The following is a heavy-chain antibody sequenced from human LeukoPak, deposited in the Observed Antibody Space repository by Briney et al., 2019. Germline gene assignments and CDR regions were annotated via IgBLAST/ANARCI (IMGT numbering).Heavy chain of an antibody. CDR3: ARGANSSGWYVNY. D-gene: IGHD6-19*01. J-gene: IGHJ4*02. Sequence: SETLSLTCAVYGGSFSGYYWSWIRQPPGKGLEWIGEINHSGSTNYNPSLKSRVTISVDTSKNQFSLKLSSVTAADTAVYYCARGANSSGWYVNYWGQGTLVTVSS. V-gene: IGHV4-34*01. CDR1: GGSFSGYY. CDR2: INHSGST.